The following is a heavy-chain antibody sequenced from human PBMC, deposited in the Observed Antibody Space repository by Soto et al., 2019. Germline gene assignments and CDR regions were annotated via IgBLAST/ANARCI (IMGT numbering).Heavy chain of an antibody. V-gene: IGHV3-7*03. CDR3: ARDSIMVRGVIGYYYYGMDV. CDR1: GFTFSSYW. CDR2: IKQDGSEK. Sequence: PGGSLRLSCAASGFTFSSYWMSWVRQAPGKGLEWVANIKQDGSEKYYVDSVKGRFTISRDNAKNSLYLQMNSLRAEDTAVYYCARDSIMVRGVIGYYYYGMDVWGQGTTVTVSS. J-gene: IGHJ6*02. D-gene: IGHD3-10*01.